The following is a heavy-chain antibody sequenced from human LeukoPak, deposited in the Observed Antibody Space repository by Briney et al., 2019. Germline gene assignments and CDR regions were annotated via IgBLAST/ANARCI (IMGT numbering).Heavy chain of an antibody. CDR3: ARDGDYYDSRGDAFDI. CDR2: ISSSSSYI. D-gene: IGHD3-22*01. J-gene: IGHJ3*02. Sequence: PGGSLRLSCAASGFTFSSYSMNWVHQAPGKGLEWVSSISSSSSYIHYADSVKGRFTISRDNAKNSLYLQMNSLRAEDTAVYYCARDGDYYDSRGDAFDIWGQGAMVTVAS. CDR1: GFTFSSYS. V-gene: IGHV3-21*01.